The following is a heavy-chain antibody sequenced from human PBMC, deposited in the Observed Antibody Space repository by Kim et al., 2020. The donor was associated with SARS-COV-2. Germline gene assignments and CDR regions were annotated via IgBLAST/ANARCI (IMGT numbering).Heavy chain of an antibody. CDR2: IRSKAYGGTT. CDR1: GFTFGDYA. D-gene: IGHD6-13*01. J-gene: IGHJ4*02. CDR3: TRDPIAAAGRLARFDY. Sequence: GGSLRLSCTASGFTFGDYAMSWFRQAPGKGLEWVGFIRSKAYGGTTEYAASVKGRFTISRDDSKSIAYLQMNSLKTEDTAVYYCTRDPIAAAGRLARFDYWGQGTLVTVSS. V-gene: IGHV3-49*03.